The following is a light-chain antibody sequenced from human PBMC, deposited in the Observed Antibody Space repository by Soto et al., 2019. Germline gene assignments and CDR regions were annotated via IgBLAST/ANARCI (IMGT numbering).Light chain of an antibody. CDR3: QQYNNWPPYT. Sequence: EIVMTQSPATLSVSPGERATLSCRASQSVSSNLAWYQQKPGQAPRLLIYGTSTRANGIPARFSGSGSGTEFPLTISSLQSEDFAVYYCQQYNNWPPYTFGQGTKLEIK. CDR1: QSVSSN. J-gene: IGKJ2*01. V-gene: IGKV3-15*01. CDR2: GTS.